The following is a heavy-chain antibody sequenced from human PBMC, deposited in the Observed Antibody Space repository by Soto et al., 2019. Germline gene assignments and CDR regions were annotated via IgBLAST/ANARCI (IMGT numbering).Heavy chain of an antibody. CDR3: ATRTDYYYGSGSLGGMDV. J-gene: IGHJ6*02. CDR1: GGSNNSGSYY. D-gene: IGHD3-10*01. V-gene: IGHV4-31*03. CDR2: IYYSGST. Sequence: QVQLQESGPGLVKPSQTLSLTCTVSGGSNNSGSYYWSWIRQLPGKGLEWIGYIYYSGSTYYNPSLTSRVTISVDTSKNQCSLKLNSVTAADTAVYYCATRTDYYYGSGSLGGMDVWGQGTTVTVSS.